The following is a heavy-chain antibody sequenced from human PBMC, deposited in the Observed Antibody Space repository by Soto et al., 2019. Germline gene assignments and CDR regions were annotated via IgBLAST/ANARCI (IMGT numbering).Heavy chain of an antibody. CDR2: IYYSGST. CDR3: ARGSGYDTLELGY. CDR1: GGSISSGDYY. Sequence: PSETLSLTCTVSGGSISSGDYYWSWIRQPPGKGLEWIGYIYYSGSTYYNPSLKSRVTISVDTSKNQFSLKLSSVTAADTAVYYCARGSGYDTLELGYWGQGTLVTVSS. J-gene: IGHJ4*02. D-gene: IGHD5-12*01. V-gene: IGHV4-30-4*01.